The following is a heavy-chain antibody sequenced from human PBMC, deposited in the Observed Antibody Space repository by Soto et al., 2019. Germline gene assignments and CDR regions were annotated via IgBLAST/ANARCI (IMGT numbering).Heavy chain of an antibody. CDR1: GVTCSSHG. Sequence: GGPMRLSRGAAGVTCSSHGMSWVSPAQGKGLEWVANIKQDGSEKYDVESGKGRFTTSRDNTQNSLYLQMNSLRTEDTAMYYCARDKWSSYSSGWGNYCYYYYGMDVLGQRTTVIVSS. V-gene: IGHV3-7*01. CDR2: IKQDGSEK. CDR3: ARDKWSSYSSGWGNYCYYYYGMDV. J-gene: IGHJ6*02. D-gene: IGHD6-19*01.